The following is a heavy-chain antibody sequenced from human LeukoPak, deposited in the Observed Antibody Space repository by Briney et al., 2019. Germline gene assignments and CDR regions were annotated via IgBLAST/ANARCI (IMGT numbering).Heavy chain of an antibody. Sequence: PGGSLRLSCAASGFTFSSYAMSWVRQAPGKGLEWVSAISGSGGSTYYADSVKGRFTISRDNSKNTLYLQMNSLRAEDTAVYYCVLLRGGSGWYAVPDGYFDYWGQGTLVTVSS. J-gene: IGHJ4*02. D-gene: IGHD6-19*01. V-gene: IGHV3-23*01. CDR3: VLLRGGSGWYAVPDGYFDY. CDR2: ISGSGGST. CDR1: GFTFSSYA.